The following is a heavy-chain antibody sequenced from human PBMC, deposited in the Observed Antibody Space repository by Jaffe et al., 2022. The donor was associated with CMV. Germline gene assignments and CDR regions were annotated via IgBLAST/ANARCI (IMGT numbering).Heavy chain of an antibody. Sequence: QVQLVQSGAEVKKPGASVKVSCKASGYTFTSYYMHWVRQAPGQGLEWMGIINPSGGSTSYAQKFQGRVTMTRDTSTSTVYMELSSLRSEDTAVYYCARGRSIAAALLLMDYWGQGTLVTVSS. CDR1: GYTFTSYY. D-gene: IGHD6-13*01. CDR2: INPSGGST. J-gene: IGHJ4*02. V-gene: IGHV1-46*01. CDR3: ARGRSIAAALLLMDY.